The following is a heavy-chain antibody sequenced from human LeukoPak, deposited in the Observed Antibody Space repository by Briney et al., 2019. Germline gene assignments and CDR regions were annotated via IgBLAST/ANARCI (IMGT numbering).Heavy chain of an antibody. V-gene: IGHV3-7*01. CDR1: GFTLSSYW. CDR3: AREHCSSSSCHLDN. Sequence: GGSLRLSCAASGFTLSSYWMSWVRQAPGKGLEWGADIKQDGSEKYYVNSVRGRFSISRDNAKNSLYLQMHSLRAEDTAVCYCAREHCSSSSCHLDNWGQGTLVTVSS. D-gene: IGHD2-2*01. CDR2: IKQDGSEK. J-gene: IGHJ4*02.